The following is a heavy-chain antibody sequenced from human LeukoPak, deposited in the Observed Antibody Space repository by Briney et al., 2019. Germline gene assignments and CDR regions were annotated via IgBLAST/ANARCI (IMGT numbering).Heavy chain of an antibody. CDR3: ARGNYYDSSGYYYYGY. CDR1: GYTFTGYY. D-gene: IGHD3-22*01. V-gene: IGHV1-18*04. CDR2: ISAYNGNT. J-gene: IGHJ4*02. Sequence: ASVKVSCKASGYTFTGYYMHWVRQAPGQGLEWMGWISAYNGNTNYAQKLQGRVTMTTDTSTSTAYMELRSLRSDDTAVYYCARGNYYDSSGYYYYGYWGQGTLVTVSS.